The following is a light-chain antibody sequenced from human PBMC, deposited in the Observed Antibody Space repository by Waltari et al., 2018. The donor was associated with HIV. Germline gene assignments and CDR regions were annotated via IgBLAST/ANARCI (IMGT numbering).Light chain of an antibody. V-gene: IGLV1-47*01. CDR1: RSNIGSNY. J-gene: IGLJ3*02. Sequence: SVLTQPPSASGTPGQRVPLSCSGSRSNIGSNYVYWYQQLPGTAPKLLIYWNNRRPSGVPDRCSGSKSGTSASLAISGVRSEDEADYYCEAWEDSLSGWVFGGGTKLTGL. CDR3: EAWEDSLSGWV. CDR2: WNN.